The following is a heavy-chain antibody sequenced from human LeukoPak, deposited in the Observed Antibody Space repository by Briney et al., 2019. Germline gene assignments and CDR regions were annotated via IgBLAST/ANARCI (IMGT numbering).Heavy chain of an antibody. J-gene: IGHJ4*02. CDR3: ARGDPIVGASTPHFDY. V-gene: IGHV3-48*01. D-gene: IGHD1-26*01. CDR1: GFTFSSYS. CDR2: ISGSSSTI. Sequence: GGSLRLSCAASGFTFSSYSMNWVRQAPGKGLEWGSYISGSSSTIYYADSVKGRFTISRDNSKNTLYLQMNSLRAEDTAVYYCARGDPIVGASTPHFDYWGQGTLVTVSS.